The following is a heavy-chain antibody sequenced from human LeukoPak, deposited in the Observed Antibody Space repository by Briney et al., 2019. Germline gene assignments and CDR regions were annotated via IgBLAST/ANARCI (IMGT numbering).Heavy chain of an antibody. J-gene: IGHJ6*03. CDR3: AREGTVTNYYYYYYMDV. D-gene: IGHD4-17*01. CDR1: GYTSTSYG. V-gene: IGHV1-18*01. Sequence: ASVKVSCKASGYTSTSYGISWVRQAPGQGLEWMGWISAYNGNTNYAQKLQGRVTMTTDTSTSTAYMELRSLRSDDTAVYYRAREGTVTNYYYYYYMDVWGKGTTVTVSS. CDR2: ISAYNGNT.